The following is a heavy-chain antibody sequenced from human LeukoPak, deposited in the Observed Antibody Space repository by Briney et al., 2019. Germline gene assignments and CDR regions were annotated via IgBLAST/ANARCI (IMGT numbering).Heavy chain of an antibody. V-gene: IGHV3-23*01. CDR3: ARGDRDPFDY. D-gene: IGHD2-21*02. J-gene: IGHJ4*02. CDR1: GFTFSSYA. Sequence: GGSLRLTCAASGFTFSSYAMRWVRQAPGKGLEWVSTISGSGGSTYYADSVKGRFTISRDNSKNTLYLQLNSLTAEDTAAYYCARGDRDPFDYWGQGTLVTVSS. CDR2: ISGSGGST.